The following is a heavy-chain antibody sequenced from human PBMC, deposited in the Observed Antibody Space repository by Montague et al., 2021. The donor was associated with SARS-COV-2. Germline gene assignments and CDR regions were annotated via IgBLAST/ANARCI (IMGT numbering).Heavy chain of an antibody. CDR1: GDSINNSRYY. CDR2: IYYSGSA. V-gene: IGHV4-39*01. Sequence: SETLSLTCSVSGDSINNSRYYWGWIRQPPGKGLEWIGTIYYSGSAYYXXXLKSRVTISVDTSKDQFSLKLNSVTATDTAVYYCARLESTRGVIIRGACHIWGQGTKVTVSS. D-gene: IGHD3-10*01. J-gene: IGHJ3*02. CDR3: ARLESTRGVIIRGACHI.